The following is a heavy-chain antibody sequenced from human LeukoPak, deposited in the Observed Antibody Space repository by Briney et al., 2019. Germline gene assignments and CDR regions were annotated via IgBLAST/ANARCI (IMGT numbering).Heavy chain of an antibody. CDR2: IGTASDT. D-gene: IGHD1-1*01. V-gene: IGHV3-13*01. CDR3: ARGPPRGKYYYMDV. Sequence: GGSLRLPCAASGFTFSSFDMHWVRQPTGQGLEWVSTIGTASDTYYPGSVEGRFTLSRDNAKNYLYLQMNSLTAGDTAVYYCARGPPRGKYYYMDVWGKGTTVTVSS. J-gene: IGHJ6*03. CDR1: GFTFSSFD.